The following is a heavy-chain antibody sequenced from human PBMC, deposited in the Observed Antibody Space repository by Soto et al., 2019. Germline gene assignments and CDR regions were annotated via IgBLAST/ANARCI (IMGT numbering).Heavy chain of an antibody. CDR2: VNPNSGNT. CDR1: GYTFTSYD. V-gene: IGHV1-8*01. D-gene: IGHD6-13*01. J-gene: IGHJ4*02. Sequence: ASVKVSCKASGYTFTSYDINWVRQATGQGLEWMGWVNPNSGNTGYAQKFQGRVTMTRNTSISTAYMELSSLRSEDTAVYYCARGADSSSWYEGDDYWGQGTLVTVSS. CDR3: ARGADSSSWYEGDDY.